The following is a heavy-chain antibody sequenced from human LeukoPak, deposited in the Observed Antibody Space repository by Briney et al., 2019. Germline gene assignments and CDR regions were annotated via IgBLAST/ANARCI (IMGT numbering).Heavy chain of an antibody. J-gene: IGHJ4*02. V-gene: IGHV3-21*01. CDR2: ISSSSSYI. D-gene: IGHD1-7*01. CDR3: ARDRGGITGTTGFDY. Sequence: GSLRLSCAASGFTFSSYSMNWVRQAPGKGLEWVSSISSSSSYIYYADSVKGRFTISRDNAKDSLYLQMNSLRAEDTAVYYCARDRGGITGTTGFDYWGQGTLVTVSS. CDR1: GFTFSSYS.